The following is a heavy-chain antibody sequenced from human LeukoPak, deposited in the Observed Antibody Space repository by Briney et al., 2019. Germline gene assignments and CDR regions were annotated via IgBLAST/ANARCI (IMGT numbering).Heavy chain of an antibody. CDR1: GGSISSSNW. CDR2: IYHSGST. V-gene: IGHV4-4*02. Sequence: SETLSLTCAVSGGSISSSNWWSWVRQPPGKGLEWIGEIYHSGSTNYNPSLKSRVTISVDKSKNQFSLKLSSVTAADTAVYYCARPVLWFGEFDAFDIWGQGTMVTVSS. D-gene: IGHD3-10*01. CDR3: ARPVLWFGEFDAFDI. J-gene: IGHJ3*02.